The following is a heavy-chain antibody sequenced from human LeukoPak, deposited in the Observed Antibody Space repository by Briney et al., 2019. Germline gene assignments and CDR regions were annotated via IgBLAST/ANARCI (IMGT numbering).Heavy chain of an antibody. D-gene: IGHD5-18*01. J-gene: IGHJ3*02. V-gene: IGHV3-21*01. CDR3: ARERGYSYGYPQDAFDI. CDR2: ISSSSSYI. Sequence: GGSLRLSCAASGFTFSSYGMHWVRQAPGKGLEWVSSISSSSSYIYYADSVKGRFTISRDNAKNSLYLQMNSLRAEDTAVYYCARERGYSYGYPQDAFDIWGQGTMVTVSS. CDR1: GFTFSSYG.